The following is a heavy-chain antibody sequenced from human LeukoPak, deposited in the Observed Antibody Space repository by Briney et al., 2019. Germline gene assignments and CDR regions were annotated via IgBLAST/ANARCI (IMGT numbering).Heavy chain of an antibody. CDR1: GGSISSYY. CDR3: ARMHSRYFDL. J-gene: IGHJ2*01. Sequence: SETLSLTCTVSGGSISSYYWSWIRQPPGKGLEWLGYIYNSVNTNYNPSLKSRVTISVDTSKNQFSLKLNSVTAADAAVYYCARMHSRYFDLWGRGILVTVSS. CDR2: IYNSVNT. D-gene: IGHD4-11*01. V-gene: IGHV4-59*08.